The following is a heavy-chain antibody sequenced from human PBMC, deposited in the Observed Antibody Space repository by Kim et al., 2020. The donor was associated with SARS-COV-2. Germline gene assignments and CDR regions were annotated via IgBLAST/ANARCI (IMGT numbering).Heavy chain of an antibody. CDR2: IWYDGSNA. D-gene: IGHD5-12*01. J-gene: IGHJ4*02. CDR3: ARGRIPVEEAVGRDYDRGFDC. CDR1: GFRFSSYG. V-gene: IGHV3-33*01. Sequence: GGSLRLSCAASGFRFSSYGMHWVRQAPGKGPEWVAVIWYDGSNADYVDSVKGRFTTSRDNSKNTLYLQMHSLRVEDTAIYYCARGRIPVEEAVGRDYDRGFDCWRQETLVSVSS.